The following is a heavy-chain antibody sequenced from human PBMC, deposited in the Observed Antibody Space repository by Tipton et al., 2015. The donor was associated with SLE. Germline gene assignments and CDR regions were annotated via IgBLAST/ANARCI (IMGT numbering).Heavy chain of an antibody. CDR3: AGAGEVELRVPFDY. J-gene: IGHJ4*02. V-gene: IGHV3-30*03. CDR2: ISYDGSNK. D-gene: IGHD1-7*01. Sequence: SLRLSCAASGFTFSSYGMHWVRQAPGKGLEWVAFISYDGSNKYYADSVKGRFTISRDNSKNTLYLQMNSLRPEDTAIYSCAGAGEVELRVPFDYWGQGTLVTVSS. CDR1: GFTFSSYG.